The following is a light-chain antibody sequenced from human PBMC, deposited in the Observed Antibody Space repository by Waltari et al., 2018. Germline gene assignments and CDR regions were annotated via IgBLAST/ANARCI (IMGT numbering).Light chain of an antibody. V-gene: IGKV1-33*01. CDR2: DAS. CDR1: HDISNY. J-gene: IGKJ4*01. Sequence: DIQMTQSPSSLSASVGDRVTITCQTSHDISNYLNWYQQKPGKAPKLLIYDASNLETGGPSRFSGSGSGTDFTFTISSLQPEDIATYYCQQYDNLPLTFGGGTKVEIK. CDR3: QQYDNLPLT.